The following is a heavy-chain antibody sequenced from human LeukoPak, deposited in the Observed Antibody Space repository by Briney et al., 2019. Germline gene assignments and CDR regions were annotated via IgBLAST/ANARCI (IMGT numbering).Heavy chain of an antibody. D-gene: IGHD3-22*01. CDR1: GYSISSGYY. Sequence: PSETLSLTCTVSGYSISSGYYWGWIRQPPGKGLEWIGNIYHSGITYYNPSLKSRLTISVDTSKNHFSLRLSSVTAADTAVYYCARASYSYDINGWVPFDYWGQGTLVTVSS. V-gene: IGHV4-38-2*02. CDR3: ARASYSYDINGWVPFDY. CDR2: IYHSGIT. J-gene: IGHJ4*02.